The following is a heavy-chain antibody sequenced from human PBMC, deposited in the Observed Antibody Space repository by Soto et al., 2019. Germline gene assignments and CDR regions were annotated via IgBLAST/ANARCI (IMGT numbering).Heavy chain of an antibody. CDR1: GFTFSRHW. CDR3: ARDGGQLEDYFDH. Sequence: PGGSLRLSCAASGFTFSRHWMSWLRQAPGKGLEWVANINEDGSDKYYVDSVKGRFTITRDNAKNSLYLQMSSLRVEDTAVYCCARDGGQLEDYFDHWGQGTTVTVSS. D-gene: IGHD6-6*01. CDR2: INEDGSDK. V-gene: IGHV3-7*01. J-gene: IGHJ4*02.